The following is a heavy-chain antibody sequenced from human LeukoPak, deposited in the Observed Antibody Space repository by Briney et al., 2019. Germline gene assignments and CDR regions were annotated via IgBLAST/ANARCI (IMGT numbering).Heavy chain of an antibody. CDR2: ISYDGSNK. J-gene: IGHJ3*02. V-gene: IGHV3-30-3*01. CDR3: ARDRIRLWSRKTVTKNAFDI. Sequence: GRSLRLSCAASGFTFSSYAMHWVRQAPGKGLEWVAVISYDGSNKYYADSVKGRFTISRDNSKNTLYLQMNSLRAEDTAVYYCARDRIRLWSRKTVTKNAFDIWGQGTMVTVSS. D-gene: IGHD5-18*01. CDR1: GFTFSSYA.